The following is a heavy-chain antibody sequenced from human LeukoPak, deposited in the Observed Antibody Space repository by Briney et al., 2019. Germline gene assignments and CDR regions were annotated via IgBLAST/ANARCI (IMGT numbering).Heavy chain of an antibody. Sequence: SETLSLTCTVSGGSISSGDYYWSWIRQPPGKGLEWIGYIYYSGSTYYNPSLKSRVTISVDTSKNQFSLKLTSVTAADTAVYYCARDEGGVVGSWGFDYWGQGTLVTVSS. V-gene: IGHV4-30-4*01. CDR1: GGSISSGDYY. CDR3: ARDEGGVVGSWGFDY. J-gene: IGHJ4*02. CDR2: IYYSGST. D-gene: IGHD1-26*01.